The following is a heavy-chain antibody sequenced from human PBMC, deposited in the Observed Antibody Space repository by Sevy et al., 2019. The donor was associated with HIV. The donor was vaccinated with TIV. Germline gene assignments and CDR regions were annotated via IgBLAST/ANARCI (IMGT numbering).Heavy chain of an antibody. CDR2: INTNTGNP. CDR3: ARDQGSSSPYYYYYGMDV. D-gene: IGHD6-6*01. CDR1: GYTFTSYA. Sequence: ASVKVYCKASGYTFTSYAMNWVRQAPGQGLEWMGWINTNTGNPTYAQGFTGRFVFSLDTSVSTAYLQISSLKAEDTAVYYSARDQGSSSPYYYYYGMDVWGQGTTVTVSS. J-gene: IGHJ6*02. V-gene: IGHV7-4-1*02.